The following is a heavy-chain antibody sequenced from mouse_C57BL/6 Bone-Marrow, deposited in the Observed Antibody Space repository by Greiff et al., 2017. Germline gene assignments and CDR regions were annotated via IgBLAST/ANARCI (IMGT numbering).Heavy chain of an antibody. J-gene: IGHJ1*03. CDR2: IDPSDSET. CDR1: GYTFTSYW. D-gene: IGHD1-1*01. CDR3: AAYYYGSRTRYFDV. Sequence: QVQLQQPGAELVRPGSSVKLSCKASGYTFTSYWMHWVKQRPIQGLEWIGNIDPSDSETHYNQKFKDKATLTVDKSSSTAYMRLSSLTSEDSAVYYGAAYYYGSRTRYFDVWGTGTTVTVSS. V-gene: IGHV1-52*01.